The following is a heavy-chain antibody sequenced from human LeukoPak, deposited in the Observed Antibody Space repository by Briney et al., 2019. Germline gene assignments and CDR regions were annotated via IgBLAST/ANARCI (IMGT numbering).Heavy chain of an antibody. CDR2: IYYSGST. CDR3: ARDREADYDFWSGRHNWFDP. J-gene: IGHJ5*02. CDR1: GGSISSYY. Sequence: SETLSLTCTVSGGSISSYYWNWIRQPPGKGLEWIGYIYYSGSTNYNPSLMSRVTMSVDTSKNQFSLKLSSVTAADTAVYYCARDREADYDFWSGRHNWFDPWGQGTLVTVSS. D-gene: IGHD3-3*01. V-gene: IGHV4-59*12.